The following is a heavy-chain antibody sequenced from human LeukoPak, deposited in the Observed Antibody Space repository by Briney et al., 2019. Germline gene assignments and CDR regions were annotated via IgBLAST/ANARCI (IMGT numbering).Heavy chain of an antibody. Sequence: GASVKVSCKASGHTFTSYYMHWVRQAPGQGLEWMGIINPSGGSTSYAQKFKGRVTMTRDMSTSTVYMELSSLRSEDTAVYYCARGGSSSWLLEIDYWGQGTLVTVSS. CDR2: INPSGGST. D-gene: IGHD6-13*01. V-gene: IGHV1-46*01. J-gene: IGHJ4*02. CDR1: GHTFTSYY. CDR3: ARGGSSSWLLEIDY.